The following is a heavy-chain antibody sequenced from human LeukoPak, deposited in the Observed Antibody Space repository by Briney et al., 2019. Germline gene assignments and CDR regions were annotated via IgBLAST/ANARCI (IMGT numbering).Heavy chain of an antibody. CDR1: GYSISSGYY. J-gene: IGHJ5*02. CDR2: IYHSGST. V-gene: IGHV4-38-2*02. Sequence: SETLSLTCTVSGYSISSGYYWGWIRQPPGKGLEWIGEIYHSGSTNYNPSLKSRVTISVDKSKNQFSLKLSSVTAADTAVYYCARDYDIVVVPAAGGVGWFDPWGQGTLVTVSS. CDR3: ARDYDIVVVPAAGGVGWFDP. D-gene: IGHD2-2*01.